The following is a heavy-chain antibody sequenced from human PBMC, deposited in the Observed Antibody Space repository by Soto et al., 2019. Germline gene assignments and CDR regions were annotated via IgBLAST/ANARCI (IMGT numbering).Heavy chain of an antibody. CDR2: MTPDSANT. J-gene: IGHJ4*02. CDR1: GYTFTNYD. CDR3: ARAIRDQLLSDY. D-gene: IGHD1-26*01. V-gene: IGHV1-8*01. Sequence: QVQLVQSGAEVKQPGASVKVSCRTSGYTFTNYDISWVRQATGQGLEWMGWMTPDSANTGYAQKFQGRGTMTRDTSISTAYMELNSLTSDDTAIYYCARAIRDQLLSDYWGQGSLVIVSS.